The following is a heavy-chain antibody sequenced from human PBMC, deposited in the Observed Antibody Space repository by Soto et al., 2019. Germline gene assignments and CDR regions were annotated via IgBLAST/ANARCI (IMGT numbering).Heavy chain of an antibody. Sequence: PSETLSLTCAVSGGSISSGGYYWSWIRQHPGRGLEWIGYIYYSGSTYYNPSLKSRVTISVDTSKNQFSLKLSSVTAADTAVYYCAREGRAVAEGPGEYFQHWGQGTLVTVSS. V-gene: IGHV4-31*11. J-gene: IGHJ1*01. CDR3: AREGRAVAEGPGEYFQH. CDR1: GGSISSGGYY. D-gene: IGHD6-19*01. CDR2: IYYSGST.